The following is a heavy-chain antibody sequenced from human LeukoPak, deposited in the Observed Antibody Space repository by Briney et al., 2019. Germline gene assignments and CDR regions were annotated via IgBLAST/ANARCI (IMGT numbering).Heavy chain of an antibody. D-gene: IGHD3-16*02. CDR3: ARDPITFGGVIVIPEISGMDV. V-gene: IGHV1-2*02. Sequence: ASVKVSCKASGYTFTGYYMLWVRQAPGQGLEWMGWINPSSGGTNYARKFQGRVTMTRDTSITTAYMELSRLRSDDTAVYYYARDPITFGGVIVIPEISGMDVWGQGTTVTVSS. CDR1: GYTFTGYY. J-gene: IGHJ6*02. CDR2: INPSSGGT.